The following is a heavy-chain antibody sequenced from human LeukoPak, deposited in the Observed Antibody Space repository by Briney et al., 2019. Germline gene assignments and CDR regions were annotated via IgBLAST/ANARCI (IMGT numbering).Heavy chain of an antibody. D-gene: IGHD2-2*01. J-gene: IGHJ4*02. V-gene: IGHV4-34*01. CDR3: ASVDCSSTSCPAGY. CDR2: INHSGST. Sequence: SETLSLTCAVYGGSSSGYYWSWIRQPPGKGLEWIGEINHSGSTNYNPSLKSRVTISVDTSKNQFSLKLSSVTAADTAVYYCASVDCSSTSCPAGYWGQGTLVTVSS. CDR1: GGSSSGYY.